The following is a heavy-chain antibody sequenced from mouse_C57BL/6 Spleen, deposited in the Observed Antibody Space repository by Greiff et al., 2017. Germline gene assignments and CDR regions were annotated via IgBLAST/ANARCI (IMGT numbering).Heavy chain of an antibody. Sequence: EVKVVESGGGLVQSGRSLRLSCATSGFTFSDFYMEWVRQAPGKGLEWIAASRNKANDYTTEYSASVKGRFIVSRDTSQSILYLQMNALRAEDTAIYYCARDADYGNYGYWGQGTTLTVSS. CDR3: ARDADYGNYGY. D-gene: IGHD2-1*01. J-gene: IGHJ2*01. CDR1: GFTFSDFY. V-gene: IGHV7-1*01. CDR2: SRNKANDYTT.